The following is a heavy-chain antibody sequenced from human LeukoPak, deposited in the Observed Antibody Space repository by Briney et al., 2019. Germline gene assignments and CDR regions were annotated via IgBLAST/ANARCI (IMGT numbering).Heavy chain of an antibody. V-gene: IGHV1-46*01. CDR2: INPSGGST. Sequence: GASVKVSCKASGYTFTSYYMHWVRQAPGQGLEWMGIINPSGGSTSYAQKFQGRVTMTRDTSTSTVYMELSSLRSEDTAVYYCARGWDIVVVPAATLNWFDPWGQGTLVTVSS. CDR1: GYTFTSYY. J-gene: IGHJ5*02. D-gene: IGHD2-2*01. CDR3: ARGWDIVVVPAATLNWFDP.